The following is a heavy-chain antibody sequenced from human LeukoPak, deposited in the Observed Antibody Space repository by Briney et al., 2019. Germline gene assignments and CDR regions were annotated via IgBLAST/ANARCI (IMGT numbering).Heavy chain of an antibody. CDR3: AREGYDTSGYYFKGAFDI. J-gene: IGHJ3*02. CDR2: IKQDGSEK. Sequence: GGSLRLSCAASGFTFSSHWMTWVRQAPGKGLEWVANIKQDGSEKYYVDSVQGRFTISRDNAKNSLYLQMNSMRADDTAVYYCAREGYDTSGYYFKGAFDIWGQGTMVTVSS. D-gene: IGHD3-22*01. CDR1: GFTFSSHW. V-gene: IGHV3-7*01.